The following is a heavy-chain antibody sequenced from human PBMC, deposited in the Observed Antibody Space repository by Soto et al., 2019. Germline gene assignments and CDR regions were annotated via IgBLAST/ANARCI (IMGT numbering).Heavy chain of an antibody. J-gene: IGHJ4*02. CDR1: GYTFTNND. D-gene: IGHD3-22*01. CDR2: IYPGDSDT. V-gene: IGHV5-51*01. Sequence: ASVKVSCKASGYTFTNNDVSWVRQMPGKGLEWMGIIYPGDSDTRYSPSFQGQVTISADKSISTAYLQWSSLKASDTAMYYCARPNYYDSSGPLAYWGQGTLVTVSS. CDR3: ARPNYYDSSGPLAY.